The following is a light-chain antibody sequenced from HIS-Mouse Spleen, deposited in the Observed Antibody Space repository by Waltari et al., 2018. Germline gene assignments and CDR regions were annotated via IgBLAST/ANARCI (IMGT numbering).Light chain of an antibody. CDR1: SSAVGGYKY. CDR2: DVS. Sequence: QSALTQPASVSGSPGQSITLSCTGTSSAVGGYKYVSCYQQHPGKDPKLMIYDVSNRPSGVSNRFSGSKSGNMASLTISGLQAEDEADYYCSSYTSSSTWVFGGGTKLTVL. V-gene: IGLV2-14*03. J-gene: IGLJ3*02. CDR3: SSYTSSSTWV.